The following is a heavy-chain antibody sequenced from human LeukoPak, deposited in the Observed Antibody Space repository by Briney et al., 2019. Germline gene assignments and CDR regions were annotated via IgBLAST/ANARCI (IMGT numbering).Heavy chain of an antibody. CDR2: IKPDGSEK. CDR1: GLTFSSHW. D-gene: IGHD6-13*01. J-gene: IGHJ4*02. Sequence: GGSLRLFCAASGLTFSSHWMSWVRQAPGKGLEWVANIKPDGSEKYFVDCVRGRFTVSRDNAKNSLYLQMTSLRVEDTAVYYCARYLGSTSNPPFDYWGQGTLVTVSS. V-gene: IGHV3-7*01. CDR3: ARYLGSTSNPPFDY.